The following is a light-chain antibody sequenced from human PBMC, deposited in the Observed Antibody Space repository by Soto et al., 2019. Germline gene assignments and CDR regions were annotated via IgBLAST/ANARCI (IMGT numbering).Light chain of an antibody. CDR3: QQYYSYPRT. V-gene: IGKV1-8*01. J-gene: IGKJ1*01. Sequence: AIRMTQSPSSFSASTGYRVTINCWVSQGISSYLAWYQQKPGKAPKLLIYAASTLQSGVPSRFSGSGSGTDFTLTISCLQPEAFATYSCQQYYSYPRTFGQGTKVDIK. CDR2: AAS. CDR1: QGISSY.